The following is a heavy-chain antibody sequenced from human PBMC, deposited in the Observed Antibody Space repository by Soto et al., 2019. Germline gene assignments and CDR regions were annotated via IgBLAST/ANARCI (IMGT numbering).Heavy chain of an antibody. V-gene: IGHV5-51*01. CDR3: ARSHGLDV. J-gene: IGHJ6*02. Sequence: PRGSLKISCQGSGFSFTTSWIAWVRQTPGKGLEWMGLIYPGDSDTRYSPSFQGQVTISVDRSIRTAYLQWSSLQASDTAIYYCARSHGLDVWGQGTTVTVSS. CDR2: IYPGDSDT. CDR1: GFSFTTSW.